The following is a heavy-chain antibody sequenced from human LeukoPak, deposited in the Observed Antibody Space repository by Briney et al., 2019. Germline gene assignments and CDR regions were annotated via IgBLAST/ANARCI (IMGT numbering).Heavy chain of an antibody. V-gene: IGHV3-48*02. CDR1: GFTFSSYS. CDR2: ISSSSTI. CDR3: ARDTAYCGGDCYSYYYYGMDV. Sequence: GGPLRLSCAASGFTFSSYSMNWVRQAAGKGLEGVSYISSSSTIYYADSVKGRFTISRDNAKNSLYLQMNSLRDEDTAVYYCARDTAYCGGDCYSYYYYGMDVWGQGTTVTVSS. D-gene: IGHD2-21*02. J-gene: IGHJ6*02.